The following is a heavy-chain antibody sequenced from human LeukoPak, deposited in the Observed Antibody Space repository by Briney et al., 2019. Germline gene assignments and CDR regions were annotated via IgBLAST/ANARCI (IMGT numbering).Heavy chain of an antibody. CDR1: GFTVSSNY. CDR2: IYSGGST. J-gene: IGHJ4*02. D-gene: IGHD1-26*01. CDR3: ARARGGSHYFDY. V-gene: IGHV3-66*02. Sequence: GGSLRLSCAASGFTVSSNYMSWVRQAPGKGLEWVSVIYSGGSTYYADSVKGRFTISRDNSKNTLYLQMNSLRAEDTAVYYCARARGGSHYFDYWGQGTLVTASS.